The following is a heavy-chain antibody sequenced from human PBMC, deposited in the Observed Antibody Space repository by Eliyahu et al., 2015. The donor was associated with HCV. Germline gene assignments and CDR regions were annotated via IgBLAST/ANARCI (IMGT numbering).Heavy chain of an antibody. CDR1: GGSXXXYS. CDR3: ARDYYGDSGPSSAHFDY. J-gene: IGHJ4*02. D-gene: IGHD3-22*01. CDR2: IYGSGST. Sequence: QVQLQGSGPGLVKPSETLXLTCTVSGGSXXXYSXTXIRXPAGKGLEWIGRIYGSGSTNYNPSLKSRVTMSVDTSKNQFSLKLNSLTAADTAVYYCARDYYGDSGPSSAHFDYWGQGTLVTVSS. V-gene: IGHV4-4*07.